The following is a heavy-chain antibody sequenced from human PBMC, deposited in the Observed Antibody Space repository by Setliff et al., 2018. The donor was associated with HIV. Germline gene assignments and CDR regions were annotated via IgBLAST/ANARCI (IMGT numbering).Heavy chain of an antibody. V-gene: IGHV4-31*03. D-gene: IGHD2-8*01. Sequence: LSLTCTVSGGSISSGGYYWSWIRQHPGKGLEWIGYIYDSGKTYYNPALKSRVSISVDTSKNQFSLDLRSVTAADTAVYYCARGTRTSLNWFDPWGQGTLVT. CDR1: GGSISSGGYY. J-gene: IGHJ5*02. CDR2: IYDSGKT. CDR3: ARGTRTSLNWFDP.